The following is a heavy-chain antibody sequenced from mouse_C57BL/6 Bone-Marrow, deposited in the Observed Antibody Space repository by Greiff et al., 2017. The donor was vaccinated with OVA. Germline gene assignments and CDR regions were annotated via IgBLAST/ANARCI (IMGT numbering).Heavy chain of an antibody. CDR1: GFTFSDYG. CDR2: ISSGSSTI. CDR3: ARPGSSYGWFAY. J-gene: IGHJ3*01. V-gene: IGHV5-17*01. Sequence: VQLKESGGGLVKPGGSLKLSCAASGFTFSDYGMHWVRQAPEKGLEWVAYISSGSSTIYYADTVKGRFTISRDNAKNTLFLQMTSLRSEDTAMYYCARPGSSYGWFAYWGQGTLVTVSA. D-gene: IGHD1-1*01.